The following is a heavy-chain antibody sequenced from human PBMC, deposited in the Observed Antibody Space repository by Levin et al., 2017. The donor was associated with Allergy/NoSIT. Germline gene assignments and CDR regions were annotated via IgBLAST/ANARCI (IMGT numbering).Heavy chain of an antibody. CDR1: GFTFNNYV. D-gene: IGHD5-12*01. CDR3: VKRRPTGRATGHFDD. V-gene: IGHV3-23*01. CDR2: ISATGGST. J-gene: IGHJ4*02. Sequence: PGGSLRLSCTASGFTFNNYVMTWVRQTPGKGLEWVASISATGGSTYYSDSVIGRFTISRDNSRNTLYLQINTLTAGDTALYFCVKRRPTGRATGHFDDWGQGTLVTVAS.